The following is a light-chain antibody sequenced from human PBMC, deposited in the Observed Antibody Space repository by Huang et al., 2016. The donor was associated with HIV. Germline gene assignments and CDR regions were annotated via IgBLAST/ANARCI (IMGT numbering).Light chain of an antibody. V-gene: IGKV3-15*01. J-gene: IGKJ4*01. CDR1: ESIDNN. Sequence: DIVMTQSPATLSVSPGERATLSCRASESIDNNLAWYQQKPGQAPRLLIYGTSARATAIPGSFRGSGSGTQFTLTISSLQSEDFAVYYCQQYNAWPLTFGGGTKVEIK. CDR3: QQYNAWPLT. CDR2: GTS.